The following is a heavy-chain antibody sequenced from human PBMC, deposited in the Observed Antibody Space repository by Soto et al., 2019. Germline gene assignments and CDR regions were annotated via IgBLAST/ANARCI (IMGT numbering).Heavy chain of an antibody. CDR3: ARGSLQYFDY. Sequence: EVQLLASGGGLVQPGGSLRLSCAASAFTFSSYAMRWVRQAPGKGLEWVSAISGSGGTTYHADSVKGRFTTSRDNSKNTLYLQMDSLRAEDTAVYYCARGSLQYFDYWGQGTLVTVSS. CDR1: AFTFSSYA. CDR2: ISGSGGTT. J-gene: IGHJ4*02. V-gene: IGHV3-23*01.